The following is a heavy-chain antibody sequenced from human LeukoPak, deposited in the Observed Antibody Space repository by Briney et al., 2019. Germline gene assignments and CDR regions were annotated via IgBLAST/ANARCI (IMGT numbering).Heavy chain of an antibody. CDR1: GYTFTSYG. J-gene: IGHJ4*02. CDR3: ARVSPFYCSGGSCYPYYFDY. V-gene: IGHV1-18*01. D-gene: IGHD2-15*01. Sequence: ASVKVSCKASGYTFTSYGISWVRQAPGQGLEWMRWISAYNGNTNYAQKLQGRVTMTTDTSTSTAYMELRSLRSDDTAVYYCARVSPFYCSGGSCYPYYFDYWGQGTLVTVSS. CDR2: ISAYNGNT.